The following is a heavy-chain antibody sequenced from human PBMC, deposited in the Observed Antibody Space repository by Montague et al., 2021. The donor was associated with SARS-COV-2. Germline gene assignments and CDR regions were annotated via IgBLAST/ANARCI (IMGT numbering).Heavy chain of an antibody. CDR2: XYWXSNK. D-gene: IGHD5-18*01. J-gene: IGHJ5*02. CDR3: ALETPMVTFLA. Sequence: PALVTSTQTFTLTCTLSGFALSTSGICVSWIRQLPGKALEWLARXYWXSNKYYSTSLKTRLTISKDTSKNPVVLTMTNMDPVDTATYYCALETPMVTFLAWGQGTLVTVSS. V-gene: IGHV2-70*11. CDR1: GFALSTSGIC.